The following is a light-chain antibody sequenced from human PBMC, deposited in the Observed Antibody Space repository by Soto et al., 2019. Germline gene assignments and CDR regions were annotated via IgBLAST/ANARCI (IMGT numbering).Light chain of an antibody. Sequence: DIQMTQTPSTLSASVGDRVTITCRASQSISSWLAWYQQKPGKAPKLLIYKASSLKTGVPSRFSGSGSGSEFNFTITGLQPDDFATYCCQQYNTYATFGQGTRLEIK. CDR3: QQYNTYAT. CDR1: QSISSW. V-gene: IGKV1-5*03. CDR2: KAS. J-gene: IGKJ5*01.